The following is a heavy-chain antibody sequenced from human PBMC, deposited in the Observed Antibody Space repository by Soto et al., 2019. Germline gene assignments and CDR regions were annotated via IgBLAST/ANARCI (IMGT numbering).Heavy chain of an antibody. Sequence: PSETLSLTCTVSGGSISSSSYYWGWIRQPPGKGLEWIGSIYYSGSTYYNPSLKIRVTISVYTSKNQFSLKLSSVTAADTAVYYCATFHAGDYYYGMDVWGQGTTVTVPS. V-gene: IGHV4-39*01. CDR2: IYYSGST. CDR3: ATFHAGDYYYGMDV. CDR1: GGSISSSSYY. J-gene: IGHJ6*02. D-gene: IGHD1-1*01.